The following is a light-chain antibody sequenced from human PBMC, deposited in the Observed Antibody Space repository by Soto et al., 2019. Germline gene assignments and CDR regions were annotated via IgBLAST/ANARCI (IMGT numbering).Light chain of an antibody. CDR1: SSDVGAYKY. CDR3: SSYSSSTTWG. J-gene: IGLJ3*02. Sequence: QSVLTQPASVSGSPGQSITISCTGTSSDVGAYKYVSWYQQHPGKAPKLMIYDVTTRPSGVSDRFSGSKSGITASLTISGLQAEDEADYYCSSYSSSTTWGFGGGTKVTVL. CDR2: DVT. V-gene: IGLV2-14*01.